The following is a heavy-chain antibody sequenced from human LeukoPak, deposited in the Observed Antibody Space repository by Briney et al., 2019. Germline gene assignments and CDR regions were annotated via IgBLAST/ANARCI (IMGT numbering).Heavy chain of an antibody. CDR1: GGSISSYY. CDR3: AREEWLRGDYFDY. Sequence: SETLSLTCTVSGGSISSYYWSWIRQPPGKGLEWIGDIYYSGSTNYNPSLKSRVTISVDTSKNQFSLKLSSVTAADTAVYYCAREEWLRGDYFDYWGQGTLVTVSS. V-gene: IGHV4-59*12. CDR2: IYYSGST. J-gene: IGHJ4*02. D-gene: IGHD5-12*01.